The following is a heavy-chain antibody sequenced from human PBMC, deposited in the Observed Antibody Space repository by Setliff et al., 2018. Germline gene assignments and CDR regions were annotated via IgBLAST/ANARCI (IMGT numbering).Heavy chain of an antibody. J-gene: IGHJ5*02. V-gene: IGHV3-23*01. CDR2: ISGSGGST. CDR1: GFTFSNYA. D-gene: IGHD3-10*01. Sequence: PGGSLRLSCVASGFTFSNYAMSWVRQAPGKGLEWVSAISGSGGSTYYADSVKGRLTISRDNSKTTLYLQMNSLRAEDTAVYYCAKNGFGVVALGVNNWFDPWGQGTLVTVSS. CDR3: AKNGFGVVALGVNNWFDP.